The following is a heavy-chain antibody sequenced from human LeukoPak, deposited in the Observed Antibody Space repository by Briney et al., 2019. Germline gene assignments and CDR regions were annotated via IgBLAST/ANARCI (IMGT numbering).Heavy chain of an antibody. D-gene: IGHD3-3*01. V-gene: IGHV3-7*01. CDR1: GFIFTNYF. CDR2: IKHDGSEK. CDR3: ATDRGWRTSGYYLYYFEY. Sequence: GSLGLSCAASGFIFTNYFMSWVRQAPGKGLEWVASIKHDGSEKYYVDSVRGRFTISRDNTMNSLYLQMSSLRAEDTAVYYCATDRGWRTSGYYLYYFEYWGQGTLVTFSS. J-gene: IGHJ4*02.